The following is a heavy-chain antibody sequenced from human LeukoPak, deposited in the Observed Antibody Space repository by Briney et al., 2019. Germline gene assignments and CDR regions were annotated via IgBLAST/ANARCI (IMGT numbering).Heavy chain of an antibody. J-gene: IGHJ3*02. Sequence: PSETLSLTCAVSGGSMSSGDYYYTWIRQPPGKGLEWIGEINHSGSTNYNPSLKSRVTISVDTSKNQFSLKLSSVTAADTAVYYCARGRNVLRYNYAFDIWGQGTMVTVSS. CDR1: GGSMSSGDYY. CDR2: INHSGST. CDR3: ARGRNVLRYNYAFDI. D-gene: IGHD3-9*01. V-gene: IGHV4-34*01.